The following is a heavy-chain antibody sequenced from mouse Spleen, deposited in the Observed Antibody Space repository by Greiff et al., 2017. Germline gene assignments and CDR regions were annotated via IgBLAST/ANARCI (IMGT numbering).Heavy chain of an antibody. CDR1: GYAFSSYW. Sequence: VQLQQSGAELVKPGASVKISCKASGYAFSSYWMNWVKQRPGKGLEWIGQIYPGDGDTNYNGKFKGKATLTADKSSSTAYMQLSSLTSEDSAVYFCARLRSDYASFAYWGQGTLVTVSA. J-gene: IGHJ3*01. V-gene: IGHV1-80*01. D-gene: IGHD2-4*01. CDR3: ARLRSDYASFAY. CDR2: IYPGDGDT.